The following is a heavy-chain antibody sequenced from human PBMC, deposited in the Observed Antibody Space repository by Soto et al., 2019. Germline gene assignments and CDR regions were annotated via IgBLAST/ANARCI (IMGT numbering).Heavy chain of an antibody. CDR3: ARDARREYYYDSSGYYADAFDI. D-gene: IGHD3-22*01. J-gene: IGHJ3*02. CDR2: IIPIFGTA. V-gene: IGHV1-69*13. CDR1: GGTFSSYA. Sequence: SVKVSCKASGGTFSSYAISWVRQAPGQGLEWMGGIIPIFGTANYAQKFQGRVTITADESTSTAYMELSSLRSEDTAVYYCARDARREYYYDSSGYYADAFDIWGQGTMVTVSS.